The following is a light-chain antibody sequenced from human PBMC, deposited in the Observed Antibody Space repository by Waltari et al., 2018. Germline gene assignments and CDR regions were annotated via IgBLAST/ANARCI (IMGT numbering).Light chain of an antibody. CDR1: QTISNY. CDR3: QQSYIAPYT. V-gene: IGKV1-39*01. Sequence: DIQMTQSPSSLSASVGDRVTISCRSSQTISNYLNWYQQKPGKAPKLLIYAGSSLQSGVPSRFRASGSGTDFTLTIGSLQPEDFATYYCQQSYIAPYTFGQGTKLEIK. J-gene: IGKJ2*01. CDR2: AGS.